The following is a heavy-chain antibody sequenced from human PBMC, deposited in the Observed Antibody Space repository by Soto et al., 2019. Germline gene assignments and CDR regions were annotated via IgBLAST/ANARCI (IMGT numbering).Heavy chain of an antibody. Sequence: SGKVSFKPSGYPFTDLYIHWVRQAPGLGLEWMGWIDPRSGASRKTQRFQGRFTMTRDTSTNTVYMELSSLRSDDTAVYCCASDYYGHLDYWGQVTLITVSS. CDR3: ASDYYGHLDY. J-gene: IGHJ4*02. CDR1: GYPFTDLY. V-gene: IGHV1-2*02. D-gene: IGHD3-10*01. CDR2: IDPRSGAS.